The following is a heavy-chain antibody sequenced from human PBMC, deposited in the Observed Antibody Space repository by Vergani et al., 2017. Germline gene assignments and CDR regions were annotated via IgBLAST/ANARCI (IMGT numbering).Heavy chain of an antibody. CDR1: GGTFSSYA. CDR2: SIPIFGTA. CDR3: ARQILSDDRRYSGYEEIDY. J-gene: IGHJ4*02. D-gene: IGHD5-12*01. V-gene: IGHV1-69*12. Sequence: QVQLVQSGAEVKKPGSSVKVSCKASGGTFSSYAISWVRQAPGQGLEWMGGSIPIFGTANYAQKFQGRVTITADESTSTAYMELSSLRSEDTAVYYCARQILSDDRRYSGYEEIDYWGQGTLVTVSS.